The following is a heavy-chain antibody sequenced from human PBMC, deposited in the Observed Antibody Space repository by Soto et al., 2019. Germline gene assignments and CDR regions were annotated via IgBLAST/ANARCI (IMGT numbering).Heavy chain of an antibody. J-gene: IGHJ4*02. V-gene: IGHV1-69*06. D-gene: IGHD3-10*01. CDR1: GSTFNSDG. CDR3: ARVRVIRGVIPSHFGL. Sequence: QAHLAPSGAEVKKPGSSVTVSCKASGSTFNSDGISWVRQAPGQGLDWMGVIIPLYGTVNYAQKFQARVSITADKSTSTAYMDLNSLRSDDTAVYYCARVRVIRGVIPSHFGLWGQGTQVTVSS. CDR2: IIPLYGTV.